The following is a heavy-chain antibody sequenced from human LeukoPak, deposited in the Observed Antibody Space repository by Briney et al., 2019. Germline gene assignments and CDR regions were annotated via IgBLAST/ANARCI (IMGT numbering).Heavy chain of an antibody. CDR1: GFTVSSSY. J-gene: IGHJ4*02. Sequence: PGGSLRLSCVASGFTVSSSYMSWVRQAPGKGLEWVSLIYAEASTYYADSVKGRFTISRDNSKNTLYLQMNSLRAEDTAIYYCARGVVGIIPLDFWGQGTRSPSPQ. V-gene: IGHV3-53*01. D-gene: IGHD3-10*01. CDR3: ARGVVGIIPLDF. CDR2: IYAEAST.